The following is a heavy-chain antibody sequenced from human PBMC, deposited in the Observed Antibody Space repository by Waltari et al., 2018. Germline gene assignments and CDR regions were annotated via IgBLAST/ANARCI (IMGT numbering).Heavy chain of an antibody. D-gene: IGHD1-7*01. CDR1: EFNFRAYW. CDR2: IKEDGSER. CDR3: ARAKLTFDF. V-gene: IGHV3-7*01. Sequence: EVLLVDSGGGLVQPGKSLRLSCIGDEFNFRAYWMSWVRQAPGKGLEWVATIKEDGSERCYVDSVKGRFTISRDNTTSSVYLEMNNLRAEDSAVYYCARAKLTFDFWGQGNLVTVSS. J-gene: IGHJ4*02.